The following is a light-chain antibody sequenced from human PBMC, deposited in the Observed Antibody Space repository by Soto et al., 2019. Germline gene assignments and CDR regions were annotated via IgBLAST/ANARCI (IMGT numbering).Light chain of an antibody. V-gene: IGLV2-8*01. J-gene: IGLJ2*01. Sequence: QSALTQPPSASGSPGQSVTIACTGTSSDVGGYNYVSWYQQHPGKAPKLMIYEVSKWPSGVPDRFSGSKSGNTASLTVSGLQVEDEADYYCSSYAGSNNWVFGGGTKLTVL. CDR2: EVS. CDR1: SSDVGGYNY. CDR3: SSYAGSNNWV.